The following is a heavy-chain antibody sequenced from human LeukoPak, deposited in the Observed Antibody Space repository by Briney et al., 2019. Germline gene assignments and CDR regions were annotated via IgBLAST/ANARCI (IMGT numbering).Heavy chain of an antibody. CDR2: IYTSGST. D-gene: IGHD3-3*01. J-gene: IGHJ4*02. V-gene: IGHV4-61*09. Sequence: NPSETLSLTCTVSGGSVSSDNYYWSWIRQPAGKGLEWIGHIYTSGSTNYNPSLKSRVTISVDTSKNQFSLKLSSVTAADTAVYYCARGTIFGVVTSNIDYWGQGTLVTVSS. CDR1: GGSVSSDNYY. CDR3: ARGTIFGVVTSNIDY.